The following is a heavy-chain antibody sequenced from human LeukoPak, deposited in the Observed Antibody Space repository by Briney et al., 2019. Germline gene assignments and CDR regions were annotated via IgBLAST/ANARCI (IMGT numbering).Heavy chain of an antibody. V-gene: IGHV3-7*01. CDR1: GFTFSKYW. CDR3: ASTYVVVTAVHDAFHI. J-gene: IGHJ3*02. CDR2: IKQDGSEK. D-gene: IGHD2-21*02. Sequence: PGGSLRLSCAASGFTFSKYWMSWVRQAPGKGLEWVANIKQDGSEKYYVDSVKGRFTISRDSAKNSLYLQMNSLRAEDTAVYYCASTYVVVTAVHDAFHIWGQGTMVTVSS.